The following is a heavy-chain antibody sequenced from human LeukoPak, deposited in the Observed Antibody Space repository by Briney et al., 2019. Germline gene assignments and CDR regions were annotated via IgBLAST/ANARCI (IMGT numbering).Heavy chain of an antibody. J-gene: IGHJ4*02. D-gene: IGHD6-19*01. CDR3: ARVRNGWYERWGWDY. CDR2: IYYSGST. CDR1: GGSISSSRYY. Sequence: NPSETLSLTCTVSGGSISSSRYYWGWIRQPPGKGLEWIGSIYYSGSTYYNPSLKSRVTISVDTSKNQFSLKLSSVTAADTAVYYCARVRNGWYERWGWDYWGQGTLVTVSS. V-gene: IGHV4-39*01.